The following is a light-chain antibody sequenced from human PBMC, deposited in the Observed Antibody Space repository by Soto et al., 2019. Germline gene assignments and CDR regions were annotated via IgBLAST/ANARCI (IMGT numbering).Light chain of an antibody. CDR2: GNS. J-gene: IGLJ2*01. CDR1: SSNIGAGYD. Sequence: QSVLTQPPSVSGAPGQRITISCTGSSSNIGAGYDVHRYQQLPGTAPKLLIYGNSNRPSGVLDRFSCSKSGTSAPLAITGLHAADEAAYYCQPYGSTLSGPSFGGGTKLTVL. V-gene: IGLV1-40*01. CDR3: QPYGSTLSGPS.